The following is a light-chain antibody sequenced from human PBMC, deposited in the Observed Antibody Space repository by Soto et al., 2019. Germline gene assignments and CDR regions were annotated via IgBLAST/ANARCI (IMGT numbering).Light chain of an antibody. CDR3: QQYRNSPS. CDR2: GGS. CDR1: QRFSGSS. J-gene: IGKJ2*01. Sequence: VLTQSPGTLSLSPGDRANLSCRATQRFSGSSLAWYQQKPGQAPRLLIYGGSNRATGVPDRFTGSASGADFTLPISQLQPAHFAVYHCQQYRNSPSFGQGTKLAIK. V-gene: IGKV3-20*01.